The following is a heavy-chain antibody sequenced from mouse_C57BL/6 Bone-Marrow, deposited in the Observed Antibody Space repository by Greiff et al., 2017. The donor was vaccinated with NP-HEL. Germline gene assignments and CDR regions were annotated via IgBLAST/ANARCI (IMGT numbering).Heavy chain of an antibody. D-gene: IGHD2-1*01. CDR3: ARGGNSWFAY. Sequence: VQLQQSGAELARPGASVKLSCKASGYTFTSYGISWVKQRTGQGLEWIGEIYPRSGNTYYNEKFKGKATLTADKSSSTAYMELRSLTSEDSAVDFCARGGNSWFAYWGQGTLVTVSA. V-gene: IGHV1-81*01. CDR1: GYTFTSYG. J-gene: IGHJ3*01. CDR2: IYPRSGNT.